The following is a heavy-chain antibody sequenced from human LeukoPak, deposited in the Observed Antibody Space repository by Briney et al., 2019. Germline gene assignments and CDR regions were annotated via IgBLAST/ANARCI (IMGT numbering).Heavy chain of an antibody. CDR2: IYYSGST. V-gene: IGHV4-39*07. CDR1: GASVSSSNYY. CDR3: ARDQGRRYFDL. Sequence: SETLSLTCTVSGASVSSSNYYWGWIRQPPGKGLEWIGSIYYSGSTYYNPSLKSRVTISVDTSKNQFSLKLSSVTAADTAVYYCARDQGRRYFDLWGRGTLVTVSS. J-gene: IGHJ2*01.